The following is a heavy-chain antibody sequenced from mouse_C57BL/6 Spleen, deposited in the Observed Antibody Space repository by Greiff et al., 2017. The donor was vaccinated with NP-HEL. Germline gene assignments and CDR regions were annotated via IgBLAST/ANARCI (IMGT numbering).Heavy chain of an antibody. D-gene: IGHD1-1*01. Sequence: EVQLQQSGAELVRPGASVKLSCTASGFNIKDDYMHWVKQRPEQGLEWIGWIDPENGDTEYASKFQGKATITADTSSNTAYLQLSSLTSEDTAVYYCTRYGSGPAWFAYRGQGTLVTVSA. CDR2: IDPENGDT. J-gene: IGHJ3*01. CDR1: GFNIKDDY. V-gene: IGHV14-4*01. CDR3: TRYGSGPAWFAY.